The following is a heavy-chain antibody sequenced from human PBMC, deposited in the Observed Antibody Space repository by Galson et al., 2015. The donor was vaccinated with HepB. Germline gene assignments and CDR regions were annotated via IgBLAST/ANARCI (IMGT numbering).Heavy chain of an antibody. J-gene: IGHJ5*02. D-gene: IGHD3-10*01. V-gene: IGHV3-11*06. CDR2: ISSSSSYT. CDR1: GFTFSDYY. CDR3: ARARIVLLWFGEILRAPAWFDP. Sequence: SLRLSCAASGFTFSDYYMSWIRQAPGKGLEWVSYISSSSSYTNYADSVKGRFTISRDNAKNSLYLQMNSLRAEDTAVYYCARARIVLLWFGEILRAPAWFDPWGQGTLVTVSS.